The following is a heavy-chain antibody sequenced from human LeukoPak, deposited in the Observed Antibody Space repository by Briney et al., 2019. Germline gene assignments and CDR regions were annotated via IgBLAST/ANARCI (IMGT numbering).Heavy chain of an antibody. CDR1: GDSTSSGSHC. J-gene: IGHJ6*02. CDR3: ARQEASGTTAFYGMDV. CDR2: VCYSGNT. D-gene: IGHD1-7*01. Sequence: SETLSLTCTVSGDSTSSGSHCWGWIRQPPGKGLDWIAHVCYSGNTYYNPSLKSRVTISVNTSKNQFSLRLSSVTAADTAFYYCARQEASGTTAFYGMDVWGQGTTVTVSS. V-gene: IGHV4-39*01.